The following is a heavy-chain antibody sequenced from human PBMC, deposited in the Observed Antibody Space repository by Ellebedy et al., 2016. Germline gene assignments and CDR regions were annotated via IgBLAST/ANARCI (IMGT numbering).Heavy chain of an antibody. CDR2: VYFSGST. Sequence: SETLSLTCTVSGGSTSSSFWSWIRQPPGKGLEWIGSVYFSGSTNYNPSLQSRVTISIDTPKNQFSLKLRSVTPADTAVYYCARGKDSSTWRYFFEYWGQGALVTVSS. J-gene: IGHJ4*02. D-gene: IGHD6-13*01. CDR3: ARGKDSSTWRYFFEY. CDR1: GGSTSSSF. V-gene: IGHV4-59*01.